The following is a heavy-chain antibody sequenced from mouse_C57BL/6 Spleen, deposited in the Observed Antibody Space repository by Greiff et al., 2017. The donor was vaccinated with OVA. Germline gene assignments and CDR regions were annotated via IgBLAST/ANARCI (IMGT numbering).Heavy chain of an antibody. V-gene: IGHV1-53*01. CDR3: ASQGYGAYYPYAMDY. Sequence: QVQLQQPGTELVKPGASVKLSCKASGYTFTSYWMHWVKQRPGQGLEWIGNINPSNGGTNYNEKFKSKATLTADKSSSTAYMQLSSLTSEDSAVYSCASQGYGAYYPYAMDYWGQGTSVTVSS. CDR1: GYTFTSYW. D-gene: IGHD2-3*01. J-gene: IGHJ4*01. CDR2: INPSNGGT.